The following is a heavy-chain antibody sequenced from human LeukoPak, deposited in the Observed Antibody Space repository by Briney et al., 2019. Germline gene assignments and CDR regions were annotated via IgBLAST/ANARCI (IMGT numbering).Heavy chain of an antibody. J-gene: IGHJ4*02. CDR2: IIPIFGTA. CDR3: ATAGIVGATRFSPFDY. D-gene: IGHD1-26*01. V-gene: IGHV1-69*13. CDR1: GYTFSIYG. Sequence: ASVKVSCKASGYTFSIYGISWVRQAPGQGLEWMGGIIPIFGTANYAQKFQGRVTITADESTSTAYMELSSLRSEDTAVYYCATAGIVGATRFSPFDYWGQGTLVTVSS.